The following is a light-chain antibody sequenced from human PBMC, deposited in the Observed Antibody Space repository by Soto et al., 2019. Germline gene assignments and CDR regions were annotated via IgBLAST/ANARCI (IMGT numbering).Light chain of an antibody. V-gene: IGLV1-47*01. CDR1: ISNIATNY. CDR3: AAWDDTVRSYV. CDR2: RDN. Sequence: QSVLTQPPSVSGTPGQRVTISCSGGISNIATNYVHWFQQLPGTAPKVLSNRDNQRPSGVPDRFSGSKSGTSASLAIIGLRSDDEAEYYCAAWDDTVRSYVFGTGTKVTVL. J-gene: IGLJ1*01.